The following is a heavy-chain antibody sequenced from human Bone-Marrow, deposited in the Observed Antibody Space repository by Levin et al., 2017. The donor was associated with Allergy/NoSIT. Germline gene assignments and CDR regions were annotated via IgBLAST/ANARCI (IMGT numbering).Heavy chain of an antibody. V-gene: IGHV4-39*01. CDR3: ARGGSGGYRAGDY. CDR2: IYYSGST. D-gene: IGHD6-19*01. CDR1: GGSISSSSYY. J-gene: IGHJ4*02. Sequence: PSETLSLTCTVSGGSISSSSYYWGWIRQPPGKGLEWIGSIYYSGSTYYNPSLKSRVTISVDTSKNQFSLKLSSVTAADTAVYYCARGGSGGYRAGDYWGQGTLVTVSS.